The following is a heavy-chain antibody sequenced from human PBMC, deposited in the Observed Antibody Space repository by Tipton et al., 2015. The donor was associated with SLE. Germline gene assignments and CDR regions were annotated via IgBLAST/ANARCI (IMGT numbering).Heavy chain of an antibody. V-gene: IGHV4-59*01. Sequence: TLSLTCTVSGGSMSSYYWSWIRQPPGKGLEWIGYIYYSGSTNYNPSLKSRVTISVDTSKNQFSLKLSSVTAADTAVYYCAREEHYYDSSGHLDYWGQGTLVTVSS. CDR3: AREEHYYDSSGHLDY. J-gene: IGHJ4*02. CDR2: IYYSGST. D-gene: IGHD3-22*01. CDR1: GGSMSSYY.